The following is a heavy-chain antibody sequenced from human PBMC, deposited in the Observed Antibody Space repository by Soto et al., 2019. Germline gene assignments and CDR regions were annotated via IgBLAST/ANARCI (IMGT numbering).Heavy chain of an antibody. J-gene: IGHJ4*02. D-gene: IGHD3-22*01. CDR3: ARDGDYYDSSGYYWRYFDY. CDR1: GGSFSGYY. CDR2: INHSGST. V-gene: IGHV4-34*01. Sequence: PSETLSLTCAVYGGSFSGYYWTWIRQPPGTGLEWIGEINHSGSTNYNPSLKSRVTISVDTSKNQFSLKLSSVTAADTAVYYCARDGDYYDSSGYYWRYFDYWGQGTLVTVSS.